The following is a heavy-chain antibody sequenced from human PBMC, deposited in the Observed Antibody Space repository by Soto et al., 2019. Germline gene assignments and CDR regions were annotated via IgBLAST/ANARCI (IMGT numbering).Heavy chain of an antibody. CDR1: GGSFSGYY. CDR2: INHSGST. J-gene: IGHJ6*02. Sequence: PSETLSLTCAVYGGSFSGYYWSWIRQPPGKGLEWIGEINHSGSTNYNPSLKSRVTISVDTSKNQFSLKLSSVTAADTAVYYCARERVSTSSYGGRYYYYYGMDVWGQGTTVTVSS. CDR3: ARERVSTSSYGGRYYYYYGMDV. D-gene: IGHD4-17*01. V-gene: IGHV4-34*01.